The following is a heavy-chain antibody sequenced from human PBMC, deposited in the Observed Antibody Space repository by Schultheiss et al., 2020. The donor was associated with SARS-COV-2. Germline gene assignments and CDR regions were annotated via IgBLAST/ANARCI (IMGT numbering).Heavy chain of an antibody. CDR3: ARGAAGTDYYYYMDV. CDR1: GDSISSYY. D-gene: IGHD6-13*01. V-gene: IGHV4-59*01. CDR2: IYYSGST. J-gene: IGHJ6*03. Sequence: TLSLTCTVSGDSISSYYWSWIRQPPGKELEWIGYIYYSGSTNYNPSLKSRVAMSVDTSKNQFSLTLTSVTTADTAVYSCARGAAGTDYYYYMDVWGKGTTVTVSS.